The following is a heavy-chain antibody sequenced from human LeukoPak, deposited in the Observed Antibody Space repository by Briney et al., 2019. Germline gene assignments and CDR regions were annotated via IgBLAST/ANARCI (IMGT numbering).Heavy chain of an antibody. Sequence: GASVKVSCKASGYTFTGYYMHWVRQAPGQGLEWMVWINPNSGGTNYAQKFQGRVTMTRDTSISTAYMELSRLRSDDTAVYYCARESREGVGYCSGGSCPDAFDIWGQGTMVTVSS. D-gene: IGHD2-15*01. CDR3: ARESREGVGYCSGGSCPDAFDI. CDR1: GYTFTGYY. J-gene: IGHJ3*02. V-gene: IGHV1-2*02. CDR2: INPNSGGT.